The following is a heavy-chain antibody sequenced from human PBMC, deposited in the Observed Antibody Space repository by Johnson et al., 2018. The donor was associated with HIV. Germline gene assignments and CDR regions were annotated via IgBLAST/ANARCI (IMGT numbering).Heavy chain of an antibody. V-gene: IGHV3-30*02. J-gene: IGHJ3*02. CDR1: GFTFDDYV. CDR3: AKGGDYVWGSYRYPDAFDI. D-gene: IGHD3-16*02. Sequence: QVQLVESGGGLVQPGRSLRLSCAASGFTFDDYVMHWVRQAPGKGLEWVAFFRYDGSTKYNIDSVKGRFTISRDNSKSTLYLQMNSLTTEDTAVYYCAKGGDYVWGSYRYPDAFDIWGQGTMVTVSS. CDR2: FRYDGSTK.